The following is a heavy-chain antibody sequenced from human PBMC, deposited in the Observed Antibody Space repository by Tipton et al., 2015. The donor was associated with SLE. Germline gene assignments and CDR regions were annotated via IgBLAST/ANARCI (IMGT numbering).Heavy chain of an antibody. J-gene: IGHJ3*02. CDR2: IKSKDKSGTT. D-gene: IGHD5-18*01. V-gene: IGHV3-15*01. CDR3: ATEGYTYGHHSLHT. CDR1: GFAFSNYA. Sequence: SLRLSCAASGFAFSNYAMSWVRLAPGKGLEWVGRIKSKDKSGTTDYAAPVKGRFTISRDDSKNTVYLQMDSLKTEDTAVYYCATEGYTYGHHSLHTWGPGTMVTVSS.